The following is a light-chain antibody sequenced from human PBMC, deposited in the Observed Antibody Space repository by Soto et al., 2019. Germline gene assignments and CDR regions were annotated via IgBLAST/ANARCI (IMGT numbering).Light chain of an antibody. CDR3: QVWDSGSDHYV. J-gene: IGLJ1*01. CDR2: DDF. CDR1: DIGSKS. V-gene: IGLV3-21*02. Sequence: SYELAQPPSVPVPPGQTAKISCGGDDIGSKSVHWYRQRTGQAPVLVVFDDFDRPAAIPERFSGSNSGNTATLTISRVEAGDEADYCCQVWDSGSDHYVFGTGTKVTVL.